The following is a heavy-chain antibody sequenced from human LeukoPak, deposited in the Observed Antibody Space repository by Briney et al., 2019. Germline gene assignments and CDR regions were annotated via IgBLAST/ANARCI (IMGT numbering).Heavy chain of an antibody. J-gene: IGHJ4*02. Sequence: GGSLRLSCAASGFIFSSYSMNWVRQAPGKGLEWVSSISSSSSYIYYADSVKGRFTISRDNAKTTLFLQMNGLRAEDTAVYYCARGRLSSSGWLTAYWGQGTLVSVSS. CDR3: ARGRLSSSGWLTAY. CDR1: GFIFSSYS. CDR2: ISSSSSYI. V-gene: IGHV3-21*01. D-gene: IGHD6-25*01.